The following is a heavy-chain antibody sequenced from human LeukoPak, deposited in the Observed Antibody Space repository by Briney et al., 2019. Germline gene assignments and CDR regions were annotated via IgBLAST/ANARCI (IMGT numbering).Heavy chain of an antibody. D-gene: IGHD3-10*01. Sequence: GGSLRLSCAASGFTSSSYAMSWVRQAPGKGLEWVASIKHDGSEKYYVDSVRGRFTISRDNTMNSLYLQMSSLRAEDTAVYYCARDRAMVRKNWFDPWGQGTLVTVSS. CDR1: GFTSSSYA. V-gene: IGHV3-7*01. J-gene: IGHJ5*02. CDR2: IKHDGSEK. CDR3: ARDRAMVRKNWFDP.